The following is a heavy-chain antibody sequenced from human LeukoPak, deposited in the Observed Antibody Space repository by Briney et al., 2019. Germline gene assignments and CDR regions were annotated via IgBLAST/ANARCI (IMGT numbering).Heavy chain of an antibody. CDR3: AKRGAEVGTTVAPGDY. CDR2: ISGSGDST. CDR1: GFTFSSYA. D-gene: IGHD1-26*01. V-gene: IGHV3-23*01. J-gene: IGHJ4*02. Sequence: GGSLRLSCAASGFTFSSYAMSWVRQAPGKGLELVSAISGSGDSTYYADSVTGQFSISRDNSKNTMYLQMNSLRAEDTAIYYCAKRGAEVGTTVAPGDYWGQGTLVTVSS.